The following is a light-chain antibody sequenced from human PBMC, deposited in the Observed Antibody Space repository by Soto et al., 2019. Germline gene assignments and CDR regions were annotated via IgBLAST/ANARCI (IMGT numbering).Light chain of an antibody. CDR1: QSVSSSY. CDR3: QQYATSPGT. Sequence: EIVLTQSPGTLSLSPGERATLSCRASQSVSSSYLAWYQQKPGQAPWLLIYGTSSRATGIPDRFSGSGSGTDFTLTISRLEPEDFAVYYCQQYATSPGTFGQGTKLEIK. V-gene: IGKV3-20*01. CDR2: GTS. J-gene: IGKJ2*01.